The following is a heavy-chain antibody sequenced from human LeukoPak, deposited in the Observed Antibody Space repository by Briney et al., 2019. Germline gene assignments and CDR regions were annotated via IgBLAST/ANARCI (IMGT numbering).Heavy chain of an antibody. Sequence: PGGSLRLSCVASGFTFSNHWMHWVRHVPGKGLVWVSRIDGGGSSTSYADSVKGRFSISRDNSKNTLYLQMKSLRVEDTGLYYCARDPNGDHFGAFDFRGQGTLVSVSS. J-gene: IGHJ3*01. CDR2: IDGGGSST. D-gene: IGHD4-17*01. V-gene: IGHV3-74*01. CDR3: ARDPNGDHFGAFDF. CDR1: GFTFSNHW.